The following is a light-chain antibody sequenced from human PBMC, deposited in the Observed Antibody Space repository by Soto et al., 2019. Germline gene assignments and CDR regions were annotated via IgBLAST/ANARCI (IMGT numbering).Light chain of an antibody. CDR2: GDN. Sequence: QAVVTQPPSVSGAPGQRVTISCTGSNSNVGGGYDVHWYQQFPGTAPRLLIYGDNDRPSGVPARFSVSKTGTAASLDITGLRAEDEADYYCQTFDSSLTAVVFGGGTKVTVL. V-gene: IGLV1-40*01. CDR1: NSNVGGGYD. CDR3: QTFDSSLTAVV. J-gene: IGLJ2*01.